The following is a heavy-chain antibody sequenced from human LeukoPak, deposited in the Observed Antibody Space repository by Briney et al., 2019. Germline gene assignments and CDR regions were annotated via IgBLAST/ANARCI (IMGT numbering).Heavy chain of an antibody. CDR2: INPSGGST. CDR3: ARGTSSSWPDY. J-gene: IGHJ4*02. Sequence: GASVKVSCKASGGTFSSYAISWVRQAPGQGLEWMGIINPSGGSTSYAQKFQGRVTMTRDTSTSTVYMELSSLRSEDTAVYYCARGTSSSWPDYWGQGTLVTVSS. CDR1: GGTFSSYA. V-gene: IGHV1-46*01. D-gene: IGHD6-13*01.